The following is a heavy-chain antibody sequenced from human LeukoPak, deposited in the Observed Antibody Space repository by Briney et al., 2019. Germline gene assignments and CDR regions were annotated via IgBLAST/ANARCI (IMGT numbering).Heavy chain of an antibody. CDR2: TRNKANSYTT. D-gene: IGHD5-12*01. V-gene: IGHV3-72*01. Sequence: GGSLRLSCAASGFTFSDHYMDWVRQAPGEGLEWVARTRNKANSYTTEYAASVKGRFTISRDDSKNSLYLQMNSLRAEDTAVYYCAKYSPYYGMDVWGQGTTVTVSS. J-gene: IGHJ6*02. CDR3: AKYSPYYGMDV. CDR1: GFTFSDHY.